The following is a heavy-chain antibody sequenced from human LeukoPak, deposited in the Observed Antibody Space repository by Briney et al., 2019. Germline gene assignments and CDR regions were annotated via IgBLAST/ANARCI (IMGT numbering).Heavy chain of an antibody. V-gene: IGHV3-23*01. CDR1: GFTFSSYA. CDR3: ARADWDTAMIDY. Sequence: GGSLRLSCAASGFTFSSYAMSWVRQAPGKGLEWGSAISGSGGSTYYADSVKGRFTISRDNAKNSLYLQMNSLRAEDTAVYYCARADWDTAMIDYWGQGTLVTVSS. D-gene: IGHD5-18*01. J-gene: IGHJ4*02. CDR2: ISGSGGST.